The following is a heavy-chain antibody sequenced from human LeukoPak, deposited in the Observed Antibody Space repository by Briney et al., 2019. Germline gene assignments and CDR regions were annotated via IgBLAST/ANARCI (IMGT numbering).Heavy chain of an antibody. Sequence: GGSLRLSCAASGFTFSDYYMSWLRQAPGKGLEWVSYISSSGSTIYYADSVKGRFTISRDNAKNSLYLQMNSLRAEDTAVYYCARDSDAFGDSGSLYNWFDPWGQGTLVTVSS. D-gene: IGHD6-13*01. J-gene: IGHJ5*02. CDR3: ARDSDAFGDSGSLYNWFDP. CDR2: ISSSGSTI. V-gene: IGHV3-11*01. CDR1: GFTFSDYY.